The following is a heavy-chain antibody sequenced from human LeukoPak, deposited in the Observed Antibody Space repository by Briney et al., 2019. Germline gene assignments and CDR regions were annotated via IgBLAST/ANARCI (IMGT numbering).Heavy chain of an antibody. J-gene: IGHJ4*02. CDR2: IYTSGST. CDR1: GGSISSGSYY. CDR3: VRDQGQRPFDY. V-gene: IGHV4-61*02. Sequence: SETLSLTCTVSGGSISSGSYYWSWIRQPAGKGLEWIGRIYTSGSTNYNPSLKSRVTISVDTSKNQFSLKLSSVTAADTAVYYCVRDQGQRPFDYWGQGTLVTVSS.